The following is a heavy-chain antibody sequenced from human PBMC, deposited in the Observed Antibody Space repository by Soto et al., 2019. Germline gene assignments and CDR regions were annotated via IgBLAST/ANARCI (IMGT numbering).Heavy chain of an antibody. V-gene: IGHV3-9*01. CDR2: ISWNSGSI. J-gene: IGHJ3*02. Sequence: PGVSLRLSCAASGFTFDDYAMHWVRPAPGKGLEWVSGISWNSGSIGYAASGKGRLTIASDKAKNSLYLQMNSLRDEDTALYCCAKGRTVRGGADYYAGDIWGQVTMGTVS. CDR3: AKGRTVRGGADYYAGDI. CDR1: GFTFDDYA. D-gene: IGHD3-16*01.